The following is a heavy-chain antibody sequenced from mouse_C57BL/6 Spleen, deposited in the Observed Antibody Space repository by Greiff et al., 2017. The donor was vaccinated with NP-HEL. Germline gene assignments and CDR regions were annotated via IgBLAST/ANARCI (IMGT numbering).Heavy chain of an antibody. J-gene: IGHJ4*01. Sequence: DVHLVESGGGLVKPGGSLKLSCAASGFTFSDYGMHWVRQAPEKGLEWVAYISSGSSTIYYADTVKGRFTISRDNAKNTLFLQMTSLRSEDTAMYYCARNQVANYAMDYWGQGTSVTVSS. CDR3: ARNQVANYAMDY. D-gene: IGHD1-1*01. CDR2: ISSGSSTI. V-gene: IGHV5-17*01. CDR1: GFTFSDYG.